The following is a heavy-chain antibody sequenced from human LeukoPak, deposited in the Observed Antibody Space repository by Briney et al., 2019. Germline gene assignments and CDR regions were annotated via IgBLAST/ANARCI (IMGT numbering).Heavy chain of an antibody. V-gene: IGHV5-51*01. Sequence: GESLKISCKGSGYSFTSYWIGWVRQMPGKGLEWMGIIYPGDSDTRYSPSFQGQVTISADKSISTAYLQWSSLEASDTAMFYCARPGRGPYSSWYEWGMDYWGQGTLVTVSS. D-gene: IGHD6-13*01. CDR2: IYPGDSDT. CDR3: ARPGRGPYSSWYEWGMDY. J-gene: IGHJ4*02. CDR1: GYSFTSYW.